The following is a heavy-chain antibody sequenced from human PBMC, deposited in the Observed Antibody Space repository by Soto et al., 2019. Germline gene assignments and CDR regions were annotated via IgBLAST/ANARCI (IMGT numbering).Heavy chain of an antibody. D-gene: IGHD3-10*01. V-gene: IGHV6-1*01. CDR1: GDSVSSNSAA. Sequence: SQTLSLTCAISGDSVSSNSAAWNWIRQSPSRGLEWLGRTYFNSIWYTDYAVSVRSRLTINADTSKNHFSLNLNSVTPEDTALYYCAGNYYGSGSYGSGSYHSFFDFWGQGIQVIVSS. CDR3: AGNYYGSGSYGSGSYHSFFDF. J-gene: IGHJ4*02. CDR2: TYFNSIWYT.